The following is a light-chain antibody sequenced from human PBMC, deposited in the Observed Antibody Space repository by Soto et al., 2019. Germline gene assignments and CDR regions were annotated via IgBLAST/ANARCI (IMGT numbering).Light chain of an antibody. CDR1: SSDVGGYNY. Sequence: QSALTQPPSASGSPGQSVTISCTGTSSDVGGYNYVSWYQHHPGKAPKVMIYEVSKRPSGVPDRFSGSKSGNTASLTVSGLQTEDEADYYCTSYTTDTALVFGTGTKLTVL. J-gene: IGLJ1*01. CDR3: TSYTTDTALV. V-gene: IGLV2-8*01. CDR2: EVS.